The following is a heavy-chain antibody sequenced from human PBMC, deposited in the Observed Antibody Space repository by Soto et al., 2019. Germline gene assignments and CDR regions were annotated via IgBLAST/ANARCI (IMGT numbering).Heavy chain of an antibody. D-gene: IGHD6-19*01. J-gene: IGHJ5*02. V-gene: IGHV4-39*01. CDR2: IYYSGST. CDR1: GGSISSSSYY. Sequence: QLQLQESGPGLVKPSETLSLTCTVSGGSISSSSYYWGWIRQPPGKGLEWIGSIYYSGSTYYNPSLKSRVTISVDTSKNQFSLKLSSVTAADTAVYYCASSPGIAVAAVFDPWGQGTLVTVSS. CDR3: ASSPGIAVAAVFDP.